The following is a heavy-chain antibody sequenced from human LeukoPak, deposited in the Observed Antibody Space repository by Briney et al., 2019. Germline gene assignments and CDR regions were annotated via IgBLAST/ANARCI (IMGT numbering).Heavy chain of an antibody. D-gene: IGHD4-23*01. CDR3: ASWKVVISNGGSDI. J-gene: IGHJ3*02. CDR1: GFTFSTYA. Sequence: PGGSLRLSCAASGFTFSTYAMSWVRQAPGKGLEWVSFISGRGGSTDYADSVKGRFTISRDNAKNSLSLQMDSLRAEDTAVYYCASWKVVISNGGSDIWGQGTMVTVSS. CDR2: ISGRGGST. V-gene: IGHV3-23*01.